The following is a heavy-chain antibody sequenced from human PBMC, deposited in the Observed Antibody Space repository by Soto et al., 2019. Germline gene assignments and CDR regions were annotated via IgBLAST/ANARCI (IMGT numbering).Heavy chain of an antibody. Sequence: SETLSLTCAVYGGSFSGYYWSWIRQPPGKGLEWIGEINHSGSTNYNPSLKSRVTISVDTSKNQFSLKLSSVTAADTAVYYCARATYYYGSGSTPWGHGTLVTVSS. CDR2: INHSGST. CDR1: GGSFSGYY. D-gene: IGHD3-10*01. V-gene: IGHV4-34*01. CDR3: ARATYYYGSGSTP. J-gene: IGHJ4*01.